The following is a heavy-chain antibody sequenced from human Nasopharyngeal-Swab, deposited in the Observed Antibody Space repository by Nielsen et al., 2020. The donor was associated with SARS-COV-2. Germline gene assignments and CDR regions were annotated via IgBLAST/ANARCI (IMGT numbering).Heavy chain of an antibody. D-gene: IGHD4-23*01. V-gene: IGHV3-53*01. CDR3: ARDKGGNSPPYYFDY. J-gene: IGHJ4*02. Sequence: VREDPGKGLGWGSAIYSGGSTYYADSVKGRFTTSRDNSKNTLYPQMNSLRAEDTGVYYCARDKGGNSPPYYFDYWGQGTLVTVSS. CDR2: IYSGGST.